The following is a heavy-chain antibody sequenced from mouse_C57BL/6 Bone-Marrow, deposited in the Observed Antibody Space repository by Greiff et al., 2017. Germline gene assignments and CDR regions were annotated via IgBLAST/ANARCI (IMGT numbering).Heavy chain of an antibody. CDR1: GFTFSSYA. CDR3: TRGCYETWFAY. V-gene: IGHV5S21*01. CDR2: ISSGGDYI. D-gene: IGHD2-12*01. J-gene: IGHJ3*01. Sequence: EVMLVESGEGLVKPGGSLKLSCAASGFTFSSYAMSWVRQTPEKRLEWVAYISSGGDYIYYADTVKGLFTISRDNARNTLYLQMSSLKSEDTAMYYCTRGCYETWFAYWGQGTLVTVSA.